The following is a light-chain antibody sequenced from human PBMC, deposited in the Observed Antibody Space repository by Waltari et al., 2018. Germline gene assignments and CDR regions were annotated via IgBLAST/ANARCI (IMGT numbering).Light chain of an antibody. CDR1: SSNIGSNT. Sequence: QSVLTQPPSASGTPGQRVTISCSGSSSNIGSNTVNWYQQLPGTAPKLLIYSNGQRPSGVPDRFSGSKCGTSASLAISGLQSEDEAGYYCAAWDDSLKTVIFGGGTKLTVL. CDR2: SNG. J-gene: IGLJ2*01. V-gene: IGLV1-44*01. CDR3: AAWDDSLKTVI.